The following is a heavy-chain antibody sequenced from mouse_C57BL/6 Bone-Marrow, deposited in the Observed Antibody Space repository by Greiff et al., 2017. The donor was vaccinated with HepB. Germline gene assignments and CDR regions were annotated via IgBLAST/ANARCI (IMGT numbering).Heavy chain of an antibody. CDR2: IDPENGDT. J-gene: IGHJ2*01. Sequence: VQLQQSGAELERPGASVKLSCTASGFNIKDDYMHWVKQRPEQGLEWIGWIDPENGDTEYASKFQGKATITADTSSNTAYLQLSSLTSEDTAVYYCTIYWNYFDYWGQGTTLTVSS. V-gene: IGHV14-4*01. CDR1: GFNIKDDY. CDR3: TIYWNYFDY. D-gene: IGHD2-1*01.